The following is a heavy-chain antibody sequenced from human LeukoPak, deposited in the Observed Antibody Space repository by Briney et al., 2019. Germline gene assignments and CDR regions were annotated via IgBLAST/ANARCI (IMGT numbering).Heavy chain of an antibody. D-gene: IGHD3-3*01. CDR1: GFTFSSYW. CDR3: ARGSRLTIFGVVTIPYYYYYMDV. J-gene: IGHJ6*03. CDR2: INSDGSST. V-gene: IGHV3-74*01. Sequence: GGSLRLSCAASGFTFSSYWMNWVRQAPGKGLVWVSRINSDGSSTSYADSVKGRFTISRDNAKNTLYLQMNSLRAEDTAVYYCARGSRLTIFGVVTIPYYYYYMDVWGKGTTVTVSS.